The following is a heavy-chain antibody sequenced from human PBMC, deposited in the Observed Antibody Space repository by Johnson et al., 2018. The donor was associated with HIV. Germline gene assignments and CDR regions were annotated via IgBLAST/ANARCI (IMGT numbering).Heavy chain of an antibody. Sequence: VQLVESGGGLVQPGGSLRLSCAASGFIFSDSWMHWVRQAPGTGLVWVSRINKDGSATSYADSVKGRFTISRDNAKNTMYLQMKSLRAEDAAKYYCARDHSSSWTPGDAFDIWGQGTMVTVSS. J-gene: IGHJ3*02. CDR2: INKDGSAT. V-gene: IGHV3-74*01. D-gene: IGHD6-13*01. CDR3: ARDHSSSWTPGDAFDI. CDR1: GFIFSDSW.